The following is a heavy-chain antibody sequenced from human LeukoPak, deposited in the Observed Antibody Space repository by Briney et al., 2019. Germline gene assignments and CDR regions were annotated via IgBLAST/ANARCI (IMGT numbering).Heavy chain of an antibody. CDR1: GFTFSTYS. J-gene: IGHJ4*02. Sequence: QRGGSLRLSCAASGFTFSTYSMNWARQAPGKGLGWVSYFSSSSSAIFYADSVKGRFSISRDNAKNSLYLQMNSLRDEDTAVYYCARLRWYYGSGSYFPDYWGQGTLVTVSS. V-gene: IGHV3-48*02. CDR3: ARLRWYYGSGSYFPDY. CDR2: FSSSSSAI. D-gene: IGHD3-10*01.